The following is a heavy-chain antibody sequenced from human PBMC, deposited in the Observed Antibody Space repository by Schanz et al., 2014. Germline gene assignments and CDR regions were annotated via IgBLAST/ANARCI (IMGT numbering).Heavy chain of an antibody. CDR3: ARDGNYYGSRNYYKTPYYFDY. J-gene: IGHJ4*02. CDR1: GFTFSSYA. Sequence: DVQLLESGGGLVQPGGSLRLSCGGSGFTFSSYAMSWVRQAPGKGLEWVSTIYASGATYYADSVKRRFTISRDISKNTLHLQVTSLRAEDTAIYYCARDGNYYGSRNYYKTPYYFDYWGQGTLVTVSS. V-gene: IGHV3-23*05. CDR2: IYASGAT. D-gene: IGHD3-10*01.